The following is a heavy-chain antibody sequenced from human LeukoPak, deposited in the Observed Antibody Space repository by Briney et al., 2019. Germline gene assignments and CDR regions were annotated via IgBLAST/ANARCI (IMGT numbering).Heavy chain of an antibody. CDR2: ISWDGGST. Sequence: GGSLRLSCAASGFTFDHYAMHWVRQAPGKGLEWVSLISWDGGSTYYADSVKGRFTISRDNSKNPLYLQMNSLRAEDTALYYCAKETLVRGVIWSEDYYYYMDVWGKGTTVTVSS. J-gene: IGHJ6*03. V-gene: IGHV3-43D*03. CDR1: GFTFDHYA. CDR3: AKETLVRGVIWSEDYYYYMDV. D-gene: IGHD3-10*01.